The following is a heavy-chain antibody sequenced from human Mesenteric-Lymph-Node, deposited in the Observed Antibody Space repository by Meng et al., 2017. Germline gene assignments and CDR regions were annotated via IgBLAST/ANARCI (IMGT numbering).Heavy chain of an antibody. J-gene: IGHJ4*02. Sequence: QVQLVQSGAEVRKPGASVKVSCKASGYTFTGYFMSWVRLAPGQGLEWMGRLNPDSGGTNYAQKFQGRVTMTRDTSINTAYMELSSLRSDDAALYFCARGRSYCSGGSCSSEYYFDYWGQGTLVTVS. CDR3: ARGRSYCSGGSCSSEYYFDY. CDR1: GYTFTGYF. CDR2: LNPDSGGT. D-gene: IGHD2-15*01. V-gene: IGHV1-2*06.